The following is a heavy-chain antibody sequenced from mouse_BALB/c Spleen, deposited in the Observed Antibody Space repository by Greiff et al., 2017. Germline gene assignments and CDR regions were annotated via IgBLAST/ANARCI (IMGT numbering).Heavy chain of an antibody. Sequence: QVQLQQSGAELVRPGASVTLSCKASGYTFTDYEMHWVKQTPVHGLEWIGAIDPETGGTAYNQKFKGKATLTADKSSSTAYMELRSLTSEDSAVYYCTNYYGSSYYAMDYWGQGTSVTVSS. CDR3: TNYYGSSYYAMDY. CDR2: IDPETGGT. J-gene: IGHJ4*01. V-gene: IGHV1-15*01. CDR1: GYTFTDYE. D-gene: IGHD1-1*01.